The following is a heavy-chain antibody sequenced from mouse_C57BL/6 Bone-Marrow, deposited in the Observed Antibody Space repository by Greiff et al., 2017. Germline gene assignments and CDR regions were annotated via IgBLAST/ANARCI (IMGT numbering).Heavy chain of an antibody. J-gene: IGHJ2*01. CDR3: ARDYYGLWFDY. D-gene: IGHD1-1*01. CDR2: INYDGSST. Sequence: EVMLVESEGGLVQPGSSMKLSCTASGFTFSDYYMAWVRQVPEKGLEWVANINYDGSSTYYLDSLKSRFIISRDNAKNILYLQMSSLKSEDTATYYCARDYYGLWFDYWGQGTTLTVSS. V-gene: IGHV5-16*01. CDR1: GFTFSDYY.